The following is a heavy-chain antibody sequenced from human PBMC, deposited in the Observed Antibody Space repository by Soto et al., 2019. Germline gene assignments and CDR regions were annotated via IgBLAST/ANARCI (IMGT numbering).Heavy chain of an antibody. CDR1: GFTVTRNY. J-gene: IGHJ4*02. D-gene: IGHD3-10*01. V-gene: IGHV3-53*02. CDR3: ATGGSKRVRGAIVEVFHLEF. Sequence: ELQLVESGGGRIQPGGSLRLSCAASGFTVTRNYMTWVRLAPGKGLECVSTIHTGGKTFYTDSVKGRFTVSRDASKNTVDLQMNTLSVEDTAVYYCATGGSKRVRGAIVEVFHLEFWGRGTVVTVSS. CDR2: IHTGGKT.